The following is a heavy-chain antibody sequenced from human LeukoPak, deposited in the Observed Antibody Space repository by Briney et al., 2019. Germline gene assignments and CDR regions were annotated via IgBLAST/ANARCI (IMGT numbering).Heavy chain of an antibody. Sequence: GASVKVSCKASGYTFTGYFLHWVRQAPDQGLGWLGWINPNGGGTNYPQKFQGRVTMTRDTSISTAYMELTRLRSDDTAVYYCTRDGGQHLGVLNYWGQGTQVIVSS. J-gene: IGHJ4*02. V-gene: IGHV1-2*02. CDR3: TRDGGQHLGVLNY. CDR2: INPNGGGT. D-gene: IGHD2-2*01. CDR1: GYTFTGYF.